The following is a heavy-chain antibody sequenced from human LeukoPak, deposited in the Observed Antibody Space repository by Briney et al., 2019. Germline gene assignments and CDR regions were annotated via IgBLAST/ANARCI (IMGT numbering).Heavy chain of an antibody. CDR3: ARDLQKPPTWFDP. D-gene: IGHD4-11*01. CDR2: INQDGSEK. V-gene: IGHV3-7*01. CDR1: GFTFSSYW. Sequence: GGSLRLSCAASGFTFSSYWMSWVRQAPGKGLEWVANINQDGSEKYYVDSVKGLFTISRDNAKNSLYLQMNSLRDEDTAVYYCARDLQKPPTWFDPWGQGTLVTVSS. J-gene: IGHJ5*02.